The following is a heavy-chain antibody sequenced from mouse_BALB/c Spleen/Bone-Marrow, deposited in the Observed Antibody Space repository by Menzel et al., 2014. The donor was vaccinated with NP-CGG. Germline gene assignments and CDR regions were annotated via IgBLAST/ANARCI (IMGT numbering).Heavy chain of an antibody. D-gene: IGHD1-1*01. V-gene: IGHV14-3*02. J-gene: IGHJ1*01. CDR3: ASYYYGRYFDV. Sequence: VQLQQSGAELVKPGASVKLSSTASGFNIKDTYMRWVKQRPEQGLEWIGRIDPANGNTKYDPKFQGKATITADTSSNTAYLQLSSLTSEDTAVYYCASYYYGRYFDVWGAGTTVTVSS. CDR1: GFNIKDTY. CDR2: IDPANGNT.